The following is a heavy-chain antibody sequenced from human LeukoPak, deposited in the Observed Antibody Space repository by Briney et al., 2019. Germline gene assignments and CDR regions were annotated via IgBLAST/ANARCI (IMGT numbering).Heavy chain of an antibody. Sequence: PSETLSLTCTVSGGSLSSDSYYWSWIRQPAGKGLEWIGRIYTSGSTNYNPSLKSRVTISVDTSKNQFSLKLTSETAADTAVYYCARDVISGYYYYMDVWGKGTTVTVSS. V-gene: IGHV4-61*02. CDR2: IYTSGST. J-gene: IGHJ6*03. D-gene: IGHD2/OR15-2a*01. CDR1: GGSLSSDSYY. CDR3: ARDVISGYYYYMDV.